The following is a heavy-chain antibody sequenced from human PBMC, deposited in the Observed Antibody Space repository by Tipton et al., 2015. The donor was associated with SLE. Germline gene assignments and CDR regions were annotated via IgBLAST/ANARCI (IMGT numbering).Heavy chain of an antibody. CDR3: ARGVGGTNAYDI. V-gene: IGHV4-34*01. CDR2: VNHSGST. D-gene: IGHD2-15*01. CDR1: GGSFSGYY. J-gene: IGHJ3*02. Sequence: TLSLTCAVYGGSFSGYYWSWIRQPPGKGLEWIGEVNHSGSTNYNPSLKSRVTIFVDTSKNQFSLKLSSVTAADTAVYYCARGVGGTNAYDIWGQGTMVTVSS.